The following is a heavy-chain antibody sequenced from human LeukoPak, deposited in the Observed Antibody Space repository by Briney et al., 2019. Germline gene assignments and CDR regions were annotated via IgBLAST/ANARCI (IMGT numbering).Heavy chain of an antibody. CDR2: IYYSGST. D-gene: IGHD3-3*01. V-gene: IGHV4-59*01. J-gene: IGHJ3*02. Sequence: SETLSLTCTVSVGSISSYYWSWIRQPPGKGLEWIGYIYYSGSTNYNPSLKSRVTISVDTSKNQFSLKLSSVTAADTAVYYCARESDFWSGYYYDAFDIWGQGTMVTVSS. CDR1: VGSISSYY. CDR3: ARESDFWSGYYYDAFDI.